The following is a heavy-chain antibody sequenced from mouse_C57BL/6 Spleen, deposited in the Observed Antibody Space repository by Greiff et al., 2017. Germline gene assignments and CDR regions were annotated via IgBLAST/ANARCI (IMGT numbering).Heavy chain of an antibody. CDR3: ARTNGTLFLDY. J-gene: IGHJ2*01. D-gene: IGHD1-3*01. V-gene: IGHV1-82*01. Sequence: VQVVQSGPELARPGASVKLSCKASGYAFSSSGMSWVKQRPGQGLEWIGGIYPGDGNTNYNGKFKGKATLTADKSSSTAYMQLSSLTSEDSAVYFCARTNGTLFLDYWGQGTTLTVSS. CDR1: GYAFSSSG. CDR2: IYPGDGNT.